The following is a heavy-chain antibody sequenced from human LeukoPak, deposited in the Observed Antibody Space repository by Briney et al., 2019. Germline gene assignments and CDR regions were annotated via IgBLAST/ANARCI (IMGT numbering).Heavy chain of an antibody. J-gene: IGHJ4*02. CDR1: GYSFTTYW. V-gene: IGHV5-10-1*01. CDR2: IDPTDSYT. Sequence: PGESLRISCKGSGYSFTTYWITWVRQMPGKGLEWMGRIDPTDSYTNYSPSLQGHVTISADKSISTAYLQWSSLKASDTAMYYCARQSRDGYNFDYWGQGTLVTVSS. CDR3: ARQSRDGYNFDY. D-gene: IGHD5-24*01.